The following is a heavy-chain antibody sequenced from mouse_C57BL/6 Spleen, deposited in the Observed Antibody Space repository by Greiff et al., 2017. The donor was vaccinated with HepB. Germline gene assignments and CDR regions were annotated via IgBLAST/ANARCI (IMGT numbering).Heavy chain of an antibody. Sequence: QVQLQQPGAGLVKPGASVRLSCKASGSTFTGYWMHWVRQRPGRGLEWIGRIDPNSGGTKYNEKFKSKATLTVDKPSSTAYMQLSSLTSEDSAVYYCARYYGSSYWYFDVWGTGTTVTVSS. J-gene: IGHJ1*03. CDR2: IDPNSGGT. CDR3: ARYYGSSYWYFDV. D-gene: IGHD1-1*01. V-gene: IGHV1-72*01. CDR1: GSTFTGYW.